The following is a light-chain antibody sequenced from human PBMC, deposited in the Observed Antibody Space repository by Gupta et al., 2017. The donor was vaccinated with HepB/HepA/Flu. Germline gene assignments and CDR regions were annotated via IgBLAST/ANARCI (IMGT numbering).Light chain of an antibody. CDR2: GAS. V-gene: IGKV3-15*01. Sequence: ETGMTQPPATLSVSPGGRATLSCRASQSVSTKVAWFQQKPGQAPRLLIYGASTRATGVPARFSGSGSGTDFTLTISSLQSEDFAVYYCQQYINWPPWTFGQGTKVE. CDR3: QQYINWPPWT. CDR1: QSVSTK. J-gene: IGKJ1*01.